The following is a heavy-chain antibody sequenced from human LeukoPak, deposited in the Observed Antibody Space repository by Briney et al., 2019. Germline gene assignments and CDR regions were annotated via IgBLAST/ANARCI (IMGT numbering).Heavy chain of an antibody. Sequence: KPGGSLRLSCAASGVTFSSYSMNWVRQAAGKGLEWVSSISSSSSYIYYADSVKGRFTISRDNAKNSLYLQMNSLRAEDTAVYYCARGFPIWFDPWGQGTLVTVSS. CDR2: ISSSSSYI. CDR3: ARGFPIWFDP. J-gene: IGHJ5*02. V-gene: IGHV3-21*01. CDR1: GVTFSSYS.